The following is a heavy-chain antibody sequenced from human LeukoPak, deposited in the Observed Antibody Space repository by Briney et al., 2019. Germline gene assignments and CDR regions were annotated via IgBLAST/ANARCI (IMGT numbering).Heavy chain of an antibody. CDR3: ARGARAGYNLEPFDY. D-gene: IGHD5-24*01. V-gene: IGHV4-59*08. CDR1: GGSMSSYY. Sequence: SETLFLTCTVSGGSMSSYYWSWIRQPPGKGLEWIGYIYYSGSTRYNPSLKSRVTISVDTSKNQFSLKLSSVTAADTAVYYCARGARAGYNLEPFDYWGQGTLVTVSS. J-gene: IGHJ4*02. CDR2: IYYSGST.